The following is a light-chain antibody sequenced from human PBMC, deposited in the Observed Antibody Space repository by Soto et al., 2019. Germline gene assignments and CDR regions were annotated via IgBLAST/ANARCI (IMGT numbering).Light chain of an antibody. CDR3: QNYSRAPFT. CDR1: QGIDTY. V-gene: IGKV1-27*01. J-gene: IGKJ3*01. Sequence: DIQMTQSPSSLSASVGDRVTVTCRASQGIDTYLAWYQQKPGQVPKLLIYAASTLQSGVPSRFSGSGTGTDFTLTISSPQPEDVATYFSQNYSRAPFTCGPGTKVDIK. CDR2: AAS.